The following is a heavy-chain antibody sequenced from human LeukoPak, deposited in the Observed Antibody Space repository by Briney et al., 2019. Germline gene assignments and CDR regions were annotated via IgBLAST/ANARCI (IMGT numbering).Heavy chain of an antibody. V-gene: IGHV1-8*01. Sequence: ASVKVSCKSSGYTFTSYDINWVRHATGPGLEWMGLMNPNSGNTGYSQKFQGRVTMTRNTSISTAYMELSSLRSEDTAVYYCARTTREIAVAGIYYYFDYWGQGTLVTVSS. J-gene: IGHJ4*02. CDR3: ARTTREIAVAGIYYYFDY. D-gene: IGHD6-19*01. CDR1: GYTFTSYD. CDR2: MNPNSGNT.